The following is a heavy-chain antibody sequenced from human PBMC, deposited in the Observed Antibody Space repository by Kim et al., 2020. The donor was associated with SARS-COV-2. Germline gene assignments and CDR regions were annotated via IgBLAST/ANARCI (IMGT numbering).Heavy chain of an antibody. CDR2: ISGSGGST. Sequence: GGSLRLSCAASGFTFSSYAMSWVRQAPGKGLEWVSAISGSGGSTYYADSVKGRFTISRDNSKNTLYLQMNSLRAEDTAVYYCAKDRRPSKGIVGATRSDYWGQGTLVTVSS. J-gene: IGHJ4*02. CDR3: AKDRRPSKGIVGATRSDY. D-gene: IGHD1-26*01. V-gene: IGHV3-23*01. CDR1: GFTFSSYA.